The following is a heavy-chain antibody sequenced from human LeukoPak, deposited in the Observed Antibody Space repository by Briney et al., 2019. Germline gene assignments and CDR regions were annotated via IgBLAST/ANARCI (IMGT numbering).Heavy chain of an antibody. CDR3: AKRNTGRDGYNQGDY. D-gene: IGHD5-24*01. Sequence: PGGSLRLSCAASGFTFSSYGMHWVRQAPGKGLEWVAVISYDGSNKYYADSVKGRFTISRDNSKNTLYLQMNSLRAEDTAVYYCAKRNTGRDGYNQGDYWGQGTLVTVSS. J-gene: IGHJ4*02. CDR2: ISYDGSNK. V-gene: IGHV3-30*18. CDR1: GFTFSSYG.